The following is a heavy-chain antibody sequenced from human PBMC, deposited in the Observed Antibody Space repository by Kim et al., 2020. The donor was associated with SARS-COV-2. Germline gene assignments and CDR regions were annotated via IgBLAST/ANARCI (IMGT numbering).Heavy chain of an antibody. CDR1: GFTFSSYW. J-gene: IGHJ6*02. V-gene: IGHV3-7*03. CDR3: ARDLDSSSWVLPYYGMDV. CDR2: IKQDGSEK. Sequence: GGSLRLSCAASGFTFSSYWMSWVRQAPGKGLDWLANIKQDGSEKYYVDSAMGRFTISRDNAKNSLYLQMNSLRAEDTAVYYCARDLDSSSWVLPYYGMDVWGQGSTVTVSS. D-gene: IGHD6-13*01.